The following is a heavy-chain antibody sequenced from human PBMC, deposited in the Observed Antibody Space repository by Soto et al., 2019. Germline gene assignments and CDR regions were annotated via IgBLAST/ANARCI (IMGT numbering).Heavy chain of an antibody. CDR3: AKALLGVAGYMDV. CDR1: GFTFDDYA. Sequence: GGSLRLSCAASGFTFDDYAMHWVRQAPGKGLEWVSGISWNSGSIGYADSVKGRFTISRDNAKNSLYLQMNSLRAEDTALYYCAKALLGVAGYMDVWGKGTTVTVSS. D-gene: IGHD6-19*01. V-gene: IGHV3-9*01. CDR2: ISWNSGSI. J-gene: IGHJ6*03.